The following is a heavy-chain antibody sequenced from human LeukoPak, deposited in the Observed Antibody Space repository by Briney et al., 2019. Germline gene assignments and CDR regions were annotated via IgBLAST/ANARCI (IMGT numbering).Heavy chain of an antibody. V-gene: IGHV4-39*01. J-gene: IGHJ4*02. Sequence: SETLSLTCTVSGGSISSSSYYWGWIRQPPGKGLEWIGSIYYSGSTYYNPSLKSRVTISVDTSKNQFSLKLSSVTAADTAVYYCARREAAFDYWGQGTLVTVSS. CDR3: ARREAAFDY. D-gene: IGHD1-26*01. CDR2: IYYSGST. CDR1: GGSISSSSYY.